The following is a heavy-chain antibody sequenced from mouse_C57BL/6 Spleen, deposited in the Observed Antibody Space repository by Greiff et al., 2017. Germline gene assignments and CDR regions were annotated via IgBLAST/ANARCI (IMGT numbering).Heavy chain of an antibody. J-gene: IGHJ2*01. CDR1: GYTFTDYN. D-gene: IGHD2-3*01. CDR2: INPNNGGT. Sequence: VQLQQSGPELVKPGASVKMSCKASGYTFTDYNMHWVKQSHGKSLEWIGYINPNNGGTSYNQKFKGKATLTVNKSSSTAYMELRSLTSEDSAVYYCAREDGYGGDYFDYWGQGTTLTVSS. V-gene: IGHV1-22*01. CDR3: AREDGYGGDYFDY.